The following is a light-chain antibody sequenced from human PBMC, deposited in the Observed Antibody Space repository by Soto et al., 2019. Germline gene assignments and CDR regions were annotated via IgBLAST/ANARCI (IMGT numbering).Light chain of an antibody. CDR1: SSDVGSYNR. CDR2: EVS. J-gene: IGLJ1*01. CDR3: SLYISASTYV. Sequence: QSVLTRPPSVSGSPGQSVTISCTGTSSDVGSYNRVSWYQQPPGTAPKLMIYEVSNRPSGVPDRFSGSKSGNTASLTISGLQAEDEADYYCSLYISASTYVFGTGTKVTVL. V-gene: IGLV2-18*01.